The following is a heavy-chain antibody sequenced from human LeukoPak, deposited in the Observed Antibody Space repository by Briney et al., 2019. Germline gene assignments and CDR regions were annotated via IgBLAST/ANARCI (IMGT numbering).Heavy chain of an antibody. J-gene: IGHJ4*02. V-gene: IGHV4-34*01. CDR3: ARGPIYGLLVY. Sequence: PSETLSLTCAVYGGSFSGYYWSWIRQPPGKGLEWIGEINHSGSTNYNPSLKSRVTISVDTSKNQFSLKLSSVTAADTAVYYCARGPIYGLLVYWGQGTLVTVSS. CDR1: GGSFSGYY. CDR2: INHSGST. D-gene: IGHD4-17*01.